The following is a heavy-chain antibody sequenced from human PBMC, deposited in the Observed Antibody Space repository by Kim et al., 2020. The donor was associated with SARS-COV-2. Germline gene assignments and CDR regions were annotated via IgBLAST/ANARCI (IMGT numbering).Heavy chain of an antibody. Sequence: GESLKISCKGSEYRFTSYWIGWVRQMPGKGLEWMGMIYPGDSDTRYSPSFEGQVTISADKSISTTYLQWTSLKASDTAMYYCARQGRGYCGGNCYFPVDYWGQGTLVTVSS. CDR3: ARQGRGYCGGNCYFPVDY. CDR2: IYPGDSDT. J-gene: IGHJ4*02. D-gene: IGHD2-21*02. CDR1: EYRFTSYW. V-gene: IGHV5-51*01.